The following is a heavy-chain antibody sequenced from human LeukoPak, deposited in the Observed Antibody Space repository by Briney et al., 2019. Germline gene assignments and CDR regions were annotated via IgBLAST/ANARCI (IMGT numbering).Heavy chain of an antibody. J-gene: IGHJ4*02. CDR1: GFNFCSYW. D-gene: IGHD6-19*01. Sequence: WGSLRISCVASGFNFCSYWMTWVRQAPGKGLEWLGNIKEDGSIQYYLDSVRGRFTISRDNAKTSVYLQLNSLRADDTAVYYCARDVWTGVAVSDYWGQGTLVTVSS. CDR2: IKEDGSIQ. CDR3: ARDVWTGVAVSDY. V-gene: IGHV3-7*01.